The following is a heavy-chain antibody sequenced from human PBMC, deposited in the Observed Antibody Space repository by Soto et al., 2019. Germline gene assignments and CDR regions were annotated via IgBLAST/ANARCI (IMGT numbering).Heavy chain of an antibody. Sequence: QVLLVQSGPEVKKPGSSVKVSCKASGGTFNNYAINWVRQAPGKGLEWMGGIIPTFGTGNHAQKFQGRVTITADDSTTTAYMQRNSLRSEDTAVYYCASFDGTLVRGGRSSPYEMDVWGQGTKVIVSS. CDR2: IIPTFGTG. CDR1: GGTFNNYA. V-gene: IGHV1-69*01. J-gene: IGHJ6*02. D-gene: IGHD3-10*01. CDR3: ASFDGTLVRGGRSSPYEMDV.